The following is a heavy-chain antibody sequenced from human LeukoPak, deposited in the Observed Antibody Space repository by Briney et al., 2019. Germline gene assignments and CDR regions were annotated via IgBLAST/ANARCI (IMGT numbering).Heavy chain of an antibody. CDR2: IKSKTDDGTT. J-gene: IGHJ3*02. D-gene: IGHD2-21*02. CDR3: TTNGTYCGADCYPDDAFDI. V-gene: IGHV3-15*01. CDR1: GFTFTNAW. Sequence: GGSLRLSCAASGFTFTNAWMSWVRQAPGKGLEWVGRIKSKTDDGTTDYAAPVKGRFTIPRDDSKHTLYLQMNSLKTEDTAVYYCTTNGTYCGADCYPDDAFDIWGQGTMVTVSS.